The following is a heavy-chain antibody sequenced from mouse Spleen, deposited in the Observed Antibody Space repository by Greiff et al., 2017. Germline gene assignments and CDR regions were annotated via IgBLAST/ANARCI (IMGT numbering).Heavy chain of an antibody. CDR1: GYTFTGYW. Sequence: QVQLQQSGAELMKPGASVKLSCKATGYTFTGYWIEWVKQRPGHGLEWIGEILPGSGSTNYNQKFKGKATLTVDKSSSTAYMQLSSLTSEDSAVYYCASGRTGYAMDYWGQGTSVTGSS. CDR3: ASGRTGYAMDY. D-gene: IGHD3-3*01. CDR2: ILPGSGST. J-gene: IGHJ4*01. V-gene: IGHV1-9*01.